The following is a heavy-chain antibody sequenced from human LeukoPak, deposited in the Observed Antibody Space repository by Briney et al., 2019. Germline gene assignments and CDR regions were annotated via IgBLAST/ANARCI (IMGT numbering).Heavy chain of an antibody. Sequence: ASVKVSCKASGYTFTGYYIHWVRQAPGQGLEWMGWINPDSGGTNYAQKFQGRVTMTWDTSISTAYMELSRLRSDDTAIYYCARGPFYTSGSYYNRLDYWGQGTLVTVSS. CDR1: GYTFTGYY. CDR3: ARGPFYTSGSYYNRLDY. J-gene: IGHJ4*02. D-gene: IGHD3-10*01. V-gene: IGHV1-2*02. CDR2: INPDSGGT.